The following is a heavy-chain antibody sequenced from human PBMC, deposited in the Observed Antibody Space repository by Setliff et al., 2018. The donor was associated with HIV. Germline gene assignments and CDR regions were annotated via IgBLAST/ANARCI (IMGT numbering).Heavy chain of an antibody. CDR1: GYTFTSYT. V-gene: IGHV1-3*01. Sequence: RASVKVSCKASGYTFTSYTLHWVRQAPGQSLEWMGWINAGNGNTKYSQNFQGRVTITRDTSASTAYMELSSLRSEGTAVYYCARDRDEKWDLPNWFDPWGQGTLVTVSS. CDR3: ARDRDEKWDLPNWFDP. D-gene: IGHD1-26*01. J-gene: IGHJ5*02. CDR2: INAGNGNT.